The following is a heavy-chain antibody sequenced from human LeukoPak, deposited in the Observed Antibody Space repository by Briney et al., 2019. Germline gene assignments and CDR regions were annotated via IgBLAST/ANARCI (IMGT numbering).Heavy chain of an antibody. D-gene: IGHD6-19*01. CDR2: ITATGDTA. V-gene: IGHV3-23*01. CDR1: GFTFTKCA. J-gene: IGHJ4*02. Sequence: GGSLRLSCVASGFTFTKCAMSWIRQAPGKGLEWVAIITATGDTAYYADSVKGRFTIPRDYSRNTVYMQMDSLRAEDTGIYYCAGDRNSDWYSPLDYWGQGSQVTVSP. CDR3: AGDRNSDWYSPLDY.